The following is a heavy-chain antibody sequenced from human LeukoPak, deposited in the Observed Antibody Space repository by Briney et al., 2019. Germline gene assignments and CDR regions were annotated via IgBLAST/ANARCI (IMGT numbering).Heavy chain of an antibody. CDR1: GFTFSKTW. CDR3: AMYKSWVAGDV. J-gene: IGHJ6*02. Sequence: PGGSLRLSCAPSGFTFSKTWMSWVRQAPGKGLEWVADIKADGSVKDYVDSVKGRFTISRDNAKDSVYLQMDSLRVEDTAVYYCAMYKSWVAGDVWGQGTTVSVSS. D-gene: IGHD1-14*01. CDR2: IKADGSVK. V-gene: IGHV3-7*01.